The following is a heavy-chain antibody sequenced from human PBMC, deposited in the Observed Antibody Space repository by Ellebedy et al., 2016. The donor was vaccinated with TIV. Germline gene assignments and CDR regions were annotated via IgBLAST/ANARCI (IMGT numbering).Heavy chain of an antibody. Sequence: MPSETLSLTCAVYGGSFSGNYWSWIRQPPGKGLEWIGEINHSGSTNSNPSLKSRVTISVDTSKNQFSLKLSPATAADTAVYYCARAPGRALTAYYKRDYGMDVWGQGTTVIVSS. J-gene: IGHJ6*02. V-gene: IGHV4-34*01. CDR3: ARAPGRALTAYYKRDYGMDV. CDR1: GGSFSGNY. D-gene: IGHD3-9*01. CDR2: INHSGST.